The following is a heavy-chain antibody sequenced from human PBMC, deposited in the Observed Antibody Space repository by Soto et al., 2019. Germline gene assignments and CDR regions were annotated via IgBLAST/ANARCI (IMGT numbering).Heavy chain of an antibody. CDR1: GGSFSGYY. J-gene: IGHJ4*02. D-gene: IGHD1-26*01. CDR3: ARLRWEQPWVFDY. V-gene: IGHV4-34*02. Sequence: QVQLQQWGAGLLKPSETLSLTCAVYGGSFSGYYWSWIRQAPVKGLEWIGEINHSGGTNYNPSLKSRVTISVDTSKNQFSLKLSSVTAADTAVFYCARLRWEQPWVFDYWGQGTLVTVSS. CDR2: INHSGGT.